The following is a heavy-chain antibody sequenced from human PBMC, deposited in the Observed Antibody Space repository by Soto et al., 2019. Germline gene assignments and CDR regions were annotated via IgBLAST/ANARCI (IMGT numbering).Heavy chain of an antibody. J-gene: IGHJ5*02. D-gene: IGHD3-3*01. CDR2: IYYSGST. CDR1: GGSISSSSYY. V-gene: IGHV4-39*01. CDR3: ARNGRDYDFWSGYRRGYNWFDP. Sequence: SETLSLTCTVSGGSISSSSYYWGWIRQPPGKGLEWIGSIYYSGSTYYNPSLKSRVTISVDTSKNQFSLKLSSVTAADTAVYYCARNGRDYDFWSGYRRGYNWFDPWGQGTLVTVS.